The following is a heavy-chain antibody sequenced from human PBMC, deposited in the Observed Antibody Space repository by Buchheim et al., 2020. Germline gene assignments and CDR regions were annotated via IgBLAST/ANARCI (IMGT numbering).Heavy chain of an antibody. V-gene: IGHV4-59*08. CDR3: ARLRGDYVLYY. D-gene: IGHD4-17*01. Sequence: QVQLQESGPGLVKPSETLSLTCTVSGGSISSYYWSWIRQPPGKGLEWIGYIYYSGSTNYNPSLKSRVTISVDTSKNQFSLKLSSVTAADTAVYYCARLRGDYVLYYWGQGTL. CDR2: IYYSGST. J-gene: IGHJ4*02. CDR1: GGSISSYY.